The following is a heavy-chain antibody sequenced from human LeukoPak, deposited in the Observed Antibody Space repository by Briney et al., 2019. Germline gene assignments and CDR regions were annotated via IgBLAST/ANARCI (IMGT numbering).Heavy chain of an antibody. CDR3: AKDPYLVVPAALNWFDP. V-gene: IGHV3-30*02. Sequence: GGSLRLSCAASGFTFSSYGMHWVRQAPGKGLEWVAFIRYDGSNKYYADSVKGRFTISRDNSKNTLYPQMNSLRAEDTAVYYCAKDPYLVVPAALNWFDPWGQGTLVTVSS. D-gene: IGHD2-2*01. CDR2: IRYDGSNK. J-gene: IGHJ5*02. CDR1: GFTFSSYG.